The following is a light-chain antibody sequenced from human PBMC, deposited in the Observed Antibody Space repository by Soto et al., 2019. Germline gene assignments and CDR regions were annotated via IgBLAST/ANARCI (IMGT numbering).Light chain of an antibody. J-gene: IGLJ2*01. CDR1: SSNIGNNY. CDR3: GTWDSSLSAVV. V-gene: IGLV1-51*01. Sequence: QSVLTQPPSVSAAPGQKVTISCSGSSSNIGNNYVSWYQQRPGTAPKLLIYYNNKRPSGIPDRFSGSKSGTSATLGITGLQTGDEADYYCGTWDSSLSAVVFGGGTKLTVL. CDR2: YNN.